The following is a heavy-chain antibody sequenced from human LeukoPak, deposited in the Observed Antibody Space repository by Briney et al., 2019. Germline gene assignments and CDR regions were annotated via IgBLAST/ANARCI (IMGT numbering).Heavy chain of an antibody. CDR1: GYSFTTYW. J-gene: IGHJ4*02. Sequence: GASLKISCKGSGYSFTTYWIGWVRQMPGKGLEWMGIIYPGDSDTRYSPSFQGQVTISADKSISTAYLQWSSLKASDTAMYYCGSGDYLYYFDYWGQGTLVTVSS. CDR3: GSGDYLYYFDY. CDR2: IYPGDSDT. V-gene: IGHV5-51*01. D-gene: IGHD4-17*01.